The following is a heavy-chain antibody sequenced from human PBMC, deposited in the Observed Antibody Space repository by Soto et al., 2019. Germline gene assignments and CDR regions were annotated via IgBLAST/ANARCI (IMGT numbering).Heavy chain of an antibody. CDR1: GCTLTKYP. V-gene: IGHV1-3*01. Sequence: AAVKVSCKACGCTLTKYPMHWVRQAPGQRLEWMGWINAGNGNTKYSQKFQGRVTITRDTSASTAYMELSSLRSEDTAVYYCARDDNWADYWGQGTLVTVSS. J-gene: IGHJ4*02. CDR2: INAGNGNT. CDR3: ARDDNWADY. D-gene: IGHD1-1*01.